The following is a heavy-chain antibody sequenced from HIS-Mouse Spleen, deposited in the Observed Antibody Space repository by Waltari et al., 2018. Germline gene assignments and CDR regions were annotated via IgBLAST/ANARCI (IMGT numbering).Heavy chain of an antibody. CDR1: VGSICRSSYY. CDR3: AREIPYSSSWYDWYFDL. D-gene: IGHD6-13*01. V-gene: IGHV4-39*07. Sequence: QLQLPESGPGLAKPSQTLSPTCTVSVGSICRSSYYWGWIRQPPGKGLEWIGCIYYSGSTYYNPSLKSRVTISVDTSKNQFSLKLSSVTAADTAVYYCAREIPYSSSWYDWYFDLWGRGTLVTVSS. J-gene: IGHJ2*01. CDR2: IYYSGST.